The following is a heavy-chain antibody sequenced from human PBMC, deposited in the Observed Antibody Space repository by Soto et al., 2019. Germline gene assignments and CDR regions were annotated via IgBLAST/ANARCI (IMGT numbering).Heavy chain of an antibody. CDR2: ISAYNGNT. V-gene: IGHV1-18*01. J-gene: IGHJ6*02. CDR1: GYTFTSYG. D-gene: IGHD3-10*01. CDR3: ASSAVTMVRGVIYGMDV. Sequence: QVQLVQSGAEVKKPGASVKVSCKASGYTFTSYGISWVRQAPGQGLEWMGWISAYNGNTNYAQKLQGRVTMTTDTSTSTAYMELRSLRSDDTAVYYCASSAVTMVRGVIYGMDVWGQGTTVTVSS.